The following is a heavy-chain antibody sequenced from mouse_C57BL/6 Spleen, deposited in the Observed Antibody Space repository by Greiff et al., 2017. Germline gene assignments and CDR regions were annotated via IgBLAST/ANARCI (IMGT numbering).Heavy chain of an antibody. J-gene: IGHJ1*03. V-gene: IGHV5-17*01. CDR3: ARPTGDWYFDV. CDR2: ISSGSSTI. D-gene: IGHD4-1*02. CDR1: GFTFSDYG. Sequence: EVMLVESGGGLVKPGGSLKLSCAASGFTFSDYGMHWVRQAPEKGLEWVAYISSGSSTIYYADTVKGRFTISRDNAKNTLFQQMTSLRSEDTAMYYCARPTGDWYFDVWGTGTTVTVSS.